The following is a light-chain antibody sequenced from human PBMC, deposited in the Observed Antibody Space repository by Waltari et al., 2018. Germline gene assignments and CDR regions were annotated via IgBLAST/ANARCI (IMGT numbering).Light chain of an antibody. J-gene: IGLJ3*02. CDR2: NPP. CDR1: SGSVSSDHY. Sequence: QTVVTQEPSFSVSPGGTITLTCGLSSGSVSSDHYPSWYQQTPGQAPLTPLYNPPPLSSGFPARFSGSILGEKAALTITGAQADDECAYYCALYMGGGIWVFGGGTYLTVL. CDR3: ALYMGGGIWV. V-gene: IGLV8-61*01.